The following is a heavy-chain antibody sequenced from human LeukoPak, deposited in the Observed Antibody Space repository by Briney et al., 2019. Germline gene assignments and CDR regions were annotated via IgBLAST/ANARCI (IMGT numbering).Heavy chain of an antibody. Sequence: SETLSLTCTVSGGSISSYYWSWIRQPPGKGLEWIGYIYYSGSTNYNPSLKSRVTISVDTSKNQFSLKLSSVTAADTAVYYCARGVVIAPQTFDYWGQGTLITVSS. D-gene: IGHD2-21*01. CDR3: ARGVVIAPQTFDY. CDR2: IYYSGST. J-gene: IGHJ4*02. V-gene: IGHV4-59*01. CDR1: GGSISSYY.